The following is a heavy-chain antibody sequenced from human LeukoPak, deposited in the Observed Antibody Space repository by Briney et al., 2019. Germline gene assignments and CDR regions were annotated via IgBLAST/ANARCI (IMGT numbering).Heavy chain of an antibody. CDR1: GYTFTGYY. J-gene: IGHJ5*02. CDR3: ARDIVTRANIALMVYAMAFDP. V-gene: IGHV1-2*06. CDR2: INPNSGGT. Sequence: ASVKVSCKASGYTFTGYYMHWVRQAPGQGLEWMGRINPNSGGTNYAQKFQGRVTMTRDTSISTAYMELSRLRSDDTAVYYCARDIVTRANIALMVYAMAFDPWGQGTLVTVSS. D-gene: IGHD2-8*01.